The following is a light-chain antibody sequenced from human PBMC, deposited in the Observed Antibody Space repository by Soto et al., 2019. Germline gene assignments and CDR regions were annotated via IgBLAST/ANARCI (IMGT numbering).Light chain of an antibody. Sequence: SYELTQPPSVSVAPGQTARITCGGNNIGNKRVHWYQQKPGQAPVLVVYDDSDRPSGIPERFSGSNSANPATMSLSRGEDGDDADYYCQVWDSNSVYVFGTGTKLTVL. J-gene: IGLJ1*01. CDR1: NIGNKR. CDR3: QVWDSNSVYV. CDR2: DDS. V-gene: IGLV3-21*02.